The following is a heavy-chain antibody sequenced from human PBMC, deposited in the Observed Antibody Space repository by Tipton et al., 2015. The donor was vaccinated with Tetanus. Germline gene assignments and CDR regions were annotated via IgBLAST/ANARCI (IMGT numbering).Heavy chain of an antibody. Sequence: QVQLVQSGAEVKKPGSSVKVSCKASGGTFDNYNINWVRQDPGQRLEWMGGILPVFDTTSYARKFQGRVTLTADKFTSTAFMELRSLREEDTAVYFCARADGEYYTCNWLRWGQGTLVTVS. V-gene: IGHV1-69*06. J-gene: IGHJ4*02. CDR1: GGTFDNYN. CDR3: ARADGEYYTCNWLR. CDR2: ILPVFDTT. D-gene: IGHD2/OR15-2a*01.